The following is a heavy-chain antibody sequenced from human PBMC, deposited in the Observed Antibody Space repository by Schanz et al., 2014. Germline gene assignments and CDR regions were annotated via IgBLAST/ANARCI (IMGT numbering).Heavy chain of an antibody. CDR2: ITAYNGDT. CDR3: TRGGYSYALSAFDI. D-gene: IGHD5-18*01. J-gene: IGHJ3*02. Sequence: QVQLVQSGGEMKKPGASVKVSCKASGGTFSTYPISWVRQAPGQGLEWMGWITAYNGDTNYALKLQGRVTMTTDTSTGTAYMELRSLRSDDTALYYCTRGGYSYALSAFDIWGQGTMVTVSS. V-gene: IGHV1-18*04. CDR1: GGTFSTYP.